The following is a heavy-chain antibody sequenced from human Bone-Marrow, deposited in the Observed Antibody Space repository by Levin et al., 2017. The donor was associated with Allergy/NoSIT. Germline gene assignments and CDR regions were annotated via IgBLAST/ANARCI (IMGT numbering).Heavy chain of an antibody. V-gene: IGHV4-30-4*01. CDR2: IHYSGDN. Sequence: PSETLSLTCTVSGGSISGGDHYWSWIRQPPGKGLEWIGYIHYSGDNYNNPSLKSRVSMSVDTSKNQFSLRLTSVTAADTAVYYCARTETSADIDSWGQGTLVAVSS. CDR1: GGSISGGDHY. D-gene: IGHD3-9*01. J-gene: IGHJ4*02. CDR3: ARTETSADIDS.